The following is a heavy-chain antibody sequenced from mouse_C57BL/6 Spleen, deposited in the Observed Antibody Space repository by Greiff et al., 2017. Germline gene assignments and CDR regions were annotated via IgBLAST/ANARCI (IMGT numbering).Heavy chain of an antibody. J-gene: IGHJ1*03. Sequence: VQLQQSGAELVRPGASVKLSCTASGFNIKDDYMHWVKQRPEQGLAWIGWIDPENGDTEYASKFQGKATITADTSSNTAYLQLSSLTSEDTAVYYCTTGYYGSSDSYFDVWGTGTTVTVSS. D-gene: IGHD1-1*01. CDR3: TTGYYGSSDSYFDV. V-gene: IGHV14-4*01. CDR2: IDPENGDT. CDR1: GFNIKDDY.